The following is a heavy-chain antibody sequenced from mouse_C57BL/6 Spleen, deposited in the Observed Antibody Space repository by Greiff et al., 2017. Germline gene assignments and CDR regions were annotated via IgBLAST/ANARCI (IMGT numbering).Heavy chain of an antibody. D-gene: IGHD2-5*01. J-gene: IGHJ3*01. CDR1: GYTFTSYW. CDR2: IHPNSGST. V-gene: IGHV1-64*01. CDR3: ARVGDYSNPWFAY. Sequence: QVQLQQPGAELVKPGASVKLSCKASGYTFTSYWMHWVKQRPGQGLEWIGMIHPNSGSTNYNEKFKSKATLTVDKSSSTAYMQLSSLTSEDSAVYYCARVGDYSNPWFAYWGQGTLVTVSA.